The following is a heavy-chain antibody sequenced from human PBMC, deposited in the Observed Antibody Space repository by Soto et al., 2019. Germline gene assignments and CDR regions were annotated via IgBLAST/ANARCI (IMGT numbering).Heavy chain of an antibody. D-gene: IGHD2-2*02. V-gene: IGHV3-21*01. Sequence: VGSLRLSCVDSGFTFSTYSINWVRQAPGKGLEWVSSISSRSDIYYADSVKGRFTISRDNAKNSVSLQMNSLRAEDTAVYYCAREYTAWPLAYGLDVWGQGTTVTVSS. J-gene: IGHJ6*02. CDR3: AREYTAWPLAYGLDV. CDR2: ISSRSDI. CDR1: GFTFSTYS.